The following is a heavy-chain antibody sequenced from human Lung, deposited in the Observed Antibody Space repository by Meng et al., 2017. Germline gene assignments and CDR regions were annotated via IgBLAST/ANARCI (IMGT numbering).Heavy chain of an antibody. J-gene: IGHJ4*02. CDR1: GSTFTSYA. V-gene: IGHV1-3*01. CDR2: INAGNGNT. Sequence: VQLGQPGAEAKKPGASWKVSCKASGSTFTSYAMHWVRQAPGQRLEWMGWINAGNGNTKYSQKFQGRVTITRDTSASKAYMELSSLRSEDTAVYYCARGDYCGGDCYWFDYWGQGTLVTVSS. CDR3: ARGDYCGGDCYWFDY. D-gene: IGHD2-21*02.